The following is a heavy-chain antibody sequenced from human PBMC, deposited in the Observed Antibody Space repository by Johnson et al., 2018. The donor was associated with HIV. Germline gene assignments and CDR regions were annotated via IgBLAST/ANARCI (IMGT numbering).Heavy chain of an antibody. CDR1: GFIFSDHY. J-gene: IGHJ3*01. Sequence: VQLVESGGGLVQPGGSLRLSCAASGFIFSDHYMDWVRQGPGKGLEWVGRIRNKVNSYTTQYAASVKGRFTISRDDSKNSLYLQMNSLKTEDTAVYYCTTTVAGGASWGQGTMVTVSS. CDR2: IRNKVNSYTT. V-gene: IGHV3-72*01. D-gene: IGHD6-19*01. CDR3: TTTVAGGAS.